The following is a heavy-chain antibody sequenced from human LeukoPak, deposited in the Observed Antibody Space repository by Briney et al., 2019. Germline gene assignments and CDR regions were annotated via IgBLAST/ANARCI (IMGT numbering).Heavy chain of an antibody. J-gene: IGHJ6*03. Sequence: PSETLSLTCTVSGDSISNGGYYWNWIRQHPGQGLEWIVYIYYTGSTYYNPSLKSRVTISVDTSKNQFSLKLSSVTAADTAVYYCARGGTPRSPEDYYYYMDVWGKGTTVTVSS. CDR3: ARGGTPRSPEDYYYYMDV. V-gene: IGHV4-31*03. CDR2: IYYTGST. CDR1: GDSISNGGYY.